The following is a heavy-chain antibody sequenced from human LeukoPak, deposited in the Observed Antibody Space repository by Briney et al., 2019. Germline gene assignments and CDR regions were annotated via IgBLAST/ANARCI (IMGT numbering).Heavy chain of an antibody. Sequence: GGSLRLSCAASGFTFSSYGMHWVRQAPGKGLEWVAVISYDGSNKYYADSVKGRFTISRDNAKNSLYLQMNSLRAEDTAVYYCARGGTYGGRRYYFDYWGQGTLVTVSS. V-gene: IGHV3-30*03. CDR1: GFTFSSYG. D-gene: IGHD1-1*01. J-gene: IGHJ4*02. CDR3: ARGGTYGGRRYYFDY. CDR2: ISYDGSNK.